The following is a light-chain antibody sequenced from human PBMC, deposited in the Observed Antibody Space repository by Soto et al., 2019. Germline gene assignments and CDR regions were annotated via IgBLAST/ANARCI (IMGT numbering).Light chain of an antibody. Sequence: QSVLTQSPSASASLGASVKLTCTLSSGHSSYAIAWHQQQTEKGPRYLMKLNSDGSHSKGDGIPDRFSGSSSGAERYLTISSLQSEDEADYYCQTWGTGIQVFGTGTKVTVL. J-gene: IGLJ1*01. CDR1: SGHSSYA. CDR3: QTWGTGIQV. V-gene: IGLV4-69*01. CDR2: LNSDGSH.